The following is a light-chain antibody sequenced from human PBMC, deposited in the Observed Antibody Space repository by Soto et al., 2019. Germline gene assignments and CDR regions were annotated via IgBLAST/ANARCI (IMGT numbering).Light chain of an antibody. CDR1: RSISSW. V-gene: IGKV1-5*03. CDR2: KAS. Sequence: DIQMTQSPSTLSASVGDRVTITCRASRSISSWLAWYQQKPGKAPKLLIYKASSLESVVPSRLSGSGSGTEFTLTISSLQPDDFATYYCQQYNSYPFTFGPGTKVDIK. J-gene: IGKJ3*01. CDR3: QQYNSYPFT.